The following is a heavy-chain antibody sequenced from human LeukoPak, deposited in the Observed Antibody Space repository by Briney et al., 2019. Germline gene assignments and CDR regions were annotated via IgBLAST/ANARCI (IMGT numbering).Heavy chain of an antibody. Sequence: SETLSLTCTVSGGSISGDYWSWIRQPPGKGLEWVAYIYYSGGTNYYPSLKSRVTISVDTCKNQFSLRLTSVTAADTAVYYCARLQGDSTAVFDYWGRGTLVSVSS. CDR3: ARLQGDSTAVFDY. CDR2: IYYSGGT. J-gene: IGHJ4*02. V-gene: IGHV4-59*01. D-gene: IGHD2-21*01. CDR1: GGSISGDY.